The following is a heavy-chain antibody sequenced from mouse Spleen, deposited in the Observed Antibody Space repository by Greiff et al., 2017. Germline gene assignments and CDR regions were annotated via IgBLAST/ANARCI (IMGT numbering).Heavy chain of an antibody. CDR3: ARYLPLYAMDY. Sequence: QVQLQQPGAELVRPGSSVKLSCKASGYTFTSYWMDWVKQRPGQGLEWIGNIYPSDSETHYNQKFKDKATLTADTSSSTAYMQLSSLTSEDSAVYFCARYLPLYAMDYWGQGTSVTVSS. CDR1: GYTFTSYW. CDR2: IYPSDSET. V-gene: IGHV1-61*01. J-gene: IGHJ4*01.